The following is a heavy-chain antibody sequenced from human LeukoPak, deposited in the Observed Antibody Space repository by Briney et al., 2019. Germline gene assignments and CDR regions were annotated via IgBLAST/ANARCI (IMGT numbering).Heavy chain of an antibody. V-gene: IGHV1-69*13. CDR1: GGTFSSYA. J-gene: IGHJ4*02. D-gene: IGHD4-11*01. CDR2: IIPIFGTA. CDR3: ARESVGGLSTQYYFDY. Sequence: SVKVSCKASGGTFSSYAISWVRQAPGQGLEWMGGIIPIFGTANYAQKFQGRITITADESTSTAYMELSSLRSEDTAVYYCARESVGGLSTQYYFDYWGQGTLITVSS.